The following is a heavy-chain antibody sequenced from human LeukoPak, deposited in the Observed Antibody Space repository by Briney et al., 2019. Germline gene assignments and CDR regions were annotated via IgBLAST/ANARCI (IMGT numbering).Heavy chain of an antibody. CDR3: VLSQANSITQFFDY. V-gene: IGHV3-23*01. CDR1: GFTFSSYA. CDR2: ISGSGGST. J-gene: IGHJ4*02. Sequence: GGSLRLSCAASGFTFSSYAMSWVRQAPGKGLEWVSAISGSGGSTYYADSVKGRFTISRDNSKNTLYLLMNSLRAEDTAVYYCVLSQANSITQFFDYWGQGALVTVSS. D-gene: IGHD2/OR15-2a*01.